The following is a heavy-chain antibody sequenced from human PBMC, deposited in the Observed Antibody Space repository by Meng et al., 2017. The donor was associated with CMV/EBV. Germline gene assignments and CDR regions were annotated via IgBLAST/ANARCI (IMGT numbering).Heavy chain of an antibody. Sequence: YYMQWVRQAPGQGLEWMGIINPSGGSTSYAQKFQGRVTMTRDTSTSTVYMELSSLRSEDTAVYYCARDYCSSTSCYTAYYYYGMDVWGQGTTVTVSS. J-gene: IGHJ6*02. CDR1: YY. CDR3: ARDYCSSTSCYTAYYYYGMDV. V-gene: IGHV1-46*01. D-gene: IGHD2-2*02. CDR2: INPSGGST.